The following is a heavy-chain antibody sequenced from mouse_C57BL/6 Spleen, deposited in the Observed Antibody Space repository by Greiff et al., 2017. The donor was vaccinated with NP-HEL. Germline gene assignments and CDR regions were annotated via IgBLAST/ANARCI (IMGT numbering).Heavy chain of an antibody. CDR2: IDPETGGT. V-gene: IGHV1-15*01. CDR3: TRWVRYAMDY. CDR1: GYTFTDYE. Sequence: VQLQQSGAELVRPGASVTLSCKASGYTFTDYEMHWVKQTPVHGLEWIGAIDPETGGTAYNQKFKGKAILTADKSSSTAYMELRSLTSEDSAVYYCTRWVRYAMDYWGQGTSVTVSS. J-gene: IGHJ4*01. D-gene: IGHD2-14*01.